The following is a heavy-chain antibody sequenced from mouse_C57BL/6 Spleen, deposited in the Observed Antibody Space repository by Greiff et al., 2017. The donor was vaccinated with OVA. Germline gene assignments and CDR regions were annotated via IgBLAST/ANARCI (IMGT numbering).Heavy chain of an antibody. CDR2: IDPSDSFT. Sequence: VQLQQPGAELVKPGASVKLSCKASGYTFTSYWMQWVKQRPGQGLEWIGEIDPSDSFTNYNQKFKGKATLTVDTSSSTAYMQLSSLTSEDSAVYYCARSRSNYVWAMDDWGQGTSVTVSS. CDR1: GYTFTSYW. CDR3: ARSRSNYVWAMDD. V-gene: IGHV1-50*01. J-gene: IGHJ4*01. D-gene: IGHD2-5*01.